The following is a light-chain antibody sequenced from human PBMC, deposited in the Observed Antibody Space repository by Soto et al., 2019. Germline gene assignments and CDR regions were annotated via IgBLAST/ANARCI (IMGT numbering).Light chain of an antibody. J-gene: IGLJ3*02. V-gene: IGLV1-36*01. CDR3: AAWDDSLNGPV. Sequence: QSVLTQPPSVSEAPRQRVTISCSGSSSNIGNNAVNWYQQLPGKAPNLLIYYDDLLPSGVSDRFSGSKSGTSASLAISGLQSEDEDDYYCAAWDDSLNGPVFGGGTKVTVL. CDR2: YDD. CDR1: SSNIGNNA.